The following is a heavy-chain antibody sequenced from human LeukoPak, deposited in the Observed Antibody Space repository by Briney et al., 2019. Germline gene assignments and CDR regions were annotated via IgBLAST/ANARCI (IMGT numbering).Heavy chain of an antibody. D-gene: IGHD5-24*01. CDR3: ARGRVEMATIPEYYFDY. CDR2: ISSSGSTI. CDR1: GFTFSDYY. V-gene: IGHV3-11*01. J-gene: IGHJ4*02. Sequence: GGSLRLSCAASGFTFSDYYMSWIRQALGKGLEWVSYISSSGSTIYYADSVKGRFTISRDNAKNSLYLQMNSLRAEDTAVYYCARGRVEMATIPEYYFDYWGQGTLVTVSS.